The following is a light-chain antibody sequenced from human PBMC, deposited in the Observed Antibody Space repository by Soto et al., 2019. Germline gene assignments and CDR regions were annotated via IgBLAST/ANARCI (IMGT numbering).Light chain of an antibody. CDR1: QSLDSTY. Sequence: EIVLTQSPGTLSLSPGERATLSCRASQSLDSTYLAWYQQKPGQAPRLLIYGASSRAIGIPDRFSGSVSRSDFILTINRLEPEDFAVYYCQQYGSSHTFGQGTRLEIK. CDR2: GAS. CDR3: QQYGSSHT. V-gene: IGKV3-20*01. J-gene: IGKJ5*01.